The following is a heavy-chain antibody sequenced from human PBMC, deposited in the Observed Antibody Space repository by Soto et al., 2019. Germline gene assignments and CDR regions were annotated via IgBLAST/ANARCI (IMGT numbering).Heavy chain of an antibody. Sequence: QVQLVQSGAEVKKPGSAVKVSCKTSGGTFREYAISWVRQAPGQGLEWLGGIIPIFGTINYAQNFPGRVTISADKSTSTAYMELRSLRSGDTAVYYCGRGYCTSTTCEDYYVMDVWGQGTTVTVSS. CDR3: GRGYCTSTTCEDYYVMDV. V-gene: IGHV1-69*06. CDR2: IIPIFGTI. CDR1: GGTFREYA. D-gene: IGHD2-2*01. J-gene: IGHJ6*02.